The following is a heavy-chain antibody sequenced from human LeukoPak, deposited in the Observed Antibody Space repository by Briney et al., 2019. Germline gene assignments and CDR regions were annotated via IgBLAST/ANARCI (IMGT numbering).Heavy chain of an antibody. D-gene: IGHD1-26*01. J-gene: IGHJ4*02. Sequence: SGGSLRLSFAASGFTFSRYAMTWVRQAPGKGLEWVSGIKSSGDTTYYADSVKGRFTISRDNSKNTFFMQMNSLRAEDTAVYYCAKTFVGHSGSYYFDYWGQGTLVTVSS. V-gene: IGHV3-23*01. CDR2: IKSSGDTT. CDR3: AKTFVGHSGSYYFDY. CDR1: GFTFSRYA.